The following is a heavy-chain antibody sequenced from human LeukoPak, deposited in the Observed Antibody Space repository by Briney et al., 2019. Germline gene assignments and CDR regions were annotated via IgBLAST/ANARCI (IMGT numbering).Heavy chain of an antibody. D-gene: IGHD5-18*01. CDR2: VHYSGAT. CDR1: GGSITSDAYY. V-gene: IGHV4-39*07. Sequence: PSETLSLTCTVSGGSITSDAYYWGWIRQPPGKGLEWIASVHYSGATYYNPSLKSRVTISVDTSKNHFSLKLSSVTAADTAIYYCAKGAGGFSYYNWFDPWGQGTLVTVSS. CDR3: AKGAGGFSYYNWFDP. J-gene: IGHJ5*02.